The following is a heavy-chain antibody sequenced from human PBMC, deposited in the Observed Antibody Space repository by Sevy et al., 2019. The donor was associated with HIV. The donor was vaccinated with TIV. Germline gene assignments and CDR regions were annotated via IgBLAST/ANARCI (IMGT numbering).Heavy chain of an antibody. CDR3: VRAIGAAGSY. J-gene: IGHJ4*02. Sequence: GGSLRLSCAASGFTFSSYAMNWVRQAPGKGLEWVSTISGSRDTTYYADSVKGRFTISRDNAKNSVYLQMNSLRAEDAALYYCVRAIGAAGSYWGLGTLVTVSS. CDR2: ISGSRDTT. V-gene: IGHV3-23*01. CDR1: GFTFSSYA. D-gene: IGHD6-13*01.